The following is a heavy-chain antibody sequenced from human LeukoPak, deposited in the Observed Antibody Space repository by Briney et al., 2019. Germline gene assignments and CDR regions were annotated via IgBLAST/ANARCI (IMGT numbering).Heavy chain of an antibody. J-gene: IGHJ1*01. Sequence: SQTLSLTCTVSGGSISSGGYYWSWIRQPPGKGLEWIGYIYHSGSTYYNPSLKSRVTISVDRSKNQFSLKLSSVTAADTTVYYCARGSYYDSTPYFQHWGQGTLVTVSS. D-gene: IGHD3-22*01. CDR3: ARGSYYDSTPYFQH. V-gene: IGHV4-30-2*01. CDR2: IYHSGST. CDR1: GGSISSGGYY.